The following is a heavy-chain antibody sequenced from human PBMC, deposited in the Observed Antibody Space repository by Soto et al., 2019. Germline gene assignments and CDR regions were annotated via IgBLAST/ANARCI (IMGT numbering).Heavy chain of an antibody. J-gene: IGHJ6*02. CDR2: IYSTGNT. CDR3: RRSSRYSTDV. D-gene: IGHD6-13*01. Sequence: SETLSLTCTVLGDSIRSSSYWGWIRQPPGKGLEWIGSIYSTGNTYYNPSLNSQVTISVDTSKNQFSLNVISVTAADTAVYYCRRSSRYSTDVWGQGTTVT. V-gene: IGHV4-39*01. CDR1: GDSIRSSSY.